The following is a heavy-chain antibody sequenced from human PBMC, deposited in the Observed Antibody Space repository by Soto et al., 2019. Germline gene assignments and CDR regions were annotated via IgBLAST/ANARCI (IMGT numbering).Heavy chain of an antibody. D-gene: IGHD3-16*01. Sequence: QITLKESGPTLVKPTETLTLTCTVSGFPLSARGVGVGWIRQPPGKALEWLAVIYWNDDKRYSPSLKSRLTITTDTSKNQVVLKMTNTDPVDTAKYYCAHSPWGSAPDYWGQGTLVTVSS. CDR3: AHSPWGSAPDY. J-gene: IGHJ4*02. CDR1: GFPLSARGVG. CDR2: IYWNDDK. V-gene: IGHV2-5*01.